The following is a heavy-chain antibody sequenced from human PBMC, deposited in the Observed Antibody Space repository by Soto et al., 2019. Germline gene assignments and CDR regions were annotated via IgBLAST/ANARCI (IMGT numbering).Heavy chain of an antibody. CDR2: ISSSSSYI. CDR1: GFTFSSYS. V-gene: IGHV3-21*01. CDR3: ARDGTRLLEMATILDY. D-gene: IGHD5-12*01. J-gene: IGHJ4*02. Sequence: GGSLRLSCAASGFTFSSYSMNWVRQAPGKGLEWVSSISSSSSYIYYADSVKGRFTISRDNAKNSLYLQMNSLRAEDTAVYYCARDGTRLLEMATILDYWGQGTLVTVSS.